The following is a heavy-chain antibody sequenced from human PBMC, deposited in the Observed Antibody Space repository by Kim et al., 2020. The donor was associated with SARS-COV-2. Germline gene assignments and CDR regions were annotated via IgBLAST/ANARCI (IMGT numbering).Heavy chain of an antibody. J-gene: IGHJ6*02. Sequence: GGSLRLSCAASGFTFSSYSMNWVRQAPGKGLEWVSSISSSSSYIYYADSVKGRFTISRDNAKNSLYLQMNSLRAEDTAVDYCARDTLWELKSRYYYYGMDVWGQGTTVTVSS. V-gene: IGHV3-21*01. D-gene: IGHD1-26*01. CDR1: GFTFSSYS. CDR3: ARDTLWELKSRYYYYGMDV. CDR2: ISSSSSYI.